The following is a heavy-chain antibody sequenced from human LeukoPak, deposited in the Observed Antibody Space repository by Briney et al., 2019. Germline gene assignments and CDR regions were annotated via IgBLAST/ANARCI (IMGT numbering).Heavy chain of an antibody. CDR1: GGSFRGYY. V-gene: IGHV4-34*01. Sequence: SETLSPICSVYGGSFRGYYRSWIRQPPGEGLELIGEINHSGSTNYNPSLKRRVTISVDTSKNQFSLKLSSVTAADTAVYYCAGGIQLWSHYLDYWGQGTLVTVSS. D-gene: IGHD5-18*01. CDR2: INHSGST. J-gene: IGHJ4*02. CDR3: AGGIQLWSHYLDY.